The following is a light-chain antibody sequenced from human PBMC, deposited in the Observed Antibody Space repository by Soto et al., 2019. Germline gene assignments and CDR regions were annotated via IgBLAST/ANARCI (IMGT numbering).Light chain of an antibody. Sequence: QSVLTKPPSAYGSPGQGVTISRKRTSSDVGGYNYVSWYQQHPGKAPKLMIYEVSKRPSGVPDRFSGSKSGNTASLTVSGLQAEDEADYYCSSYAGSNNLYVFGTGTKVTVL. V-gene: IGLV2-8*01. CDR2: EVS. J-gene: IGLJ1*01. CDR1: SSDVGGYNY. CDR3: SSYAGSNNLYV.